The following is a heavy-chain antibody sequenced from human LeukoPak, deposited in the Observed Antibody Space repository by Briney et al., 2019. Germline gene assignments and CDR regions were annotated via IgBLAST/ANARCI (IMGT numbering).Heavy chain of an antibody. V-gene: IGHV4-34*01. CDR3: ARAVTIFGVVTIFDY. Sequence: SETLSLTCAVYGGSFSGYYWSWIRQPPGKGLEWIGEINHSGSTNYNPSLKSRVTISVDTSKNQFSLKLSSVTAADTAVYYCARAVTIFGVVTIFDYWGQGTLVTVSS. J-gene: IGHJ4*02. CDR1: GGSFSGYY. CDR2: INHSGST. D-gene: IGHD3-3*01.